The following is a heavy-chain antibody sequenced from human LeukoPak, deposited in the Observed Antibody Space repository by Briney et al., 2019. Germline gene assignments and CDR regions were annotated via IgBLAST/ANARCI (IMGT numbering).Heavy chain of an antibody. Sequence: GRSLRLSCAASGFTFDDYAMHWVRQAPGKGLEWVSGISWNSGSIGYADSVKGRFTISRDNAKNSLYLQMNSLRAEDMALYYCARGGGVYSSSSALDYWGQGTLVTVSS. CDR3: ARGGGVYSSSSALDY. CDR2: ISWNSGSI. V-gene: IGHV3-9*03. CDR1: GFTFDDYA. D-gene: IGHD6-6*01. J-gene: IGHJ4*02.